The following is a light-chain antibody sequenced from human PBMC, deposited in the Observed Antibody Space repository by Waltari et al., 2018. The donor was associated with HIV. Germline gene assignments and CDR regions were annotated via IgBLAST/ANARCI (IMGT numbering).Light chain of an antibody. J-gene: IGLJ2*01. CDR1: NIGSKS. Sequence: SYVLTQPPSVSVAPGQTARITCGGNNIGSKSMYWYQQRPGQAPVLVVYADDDRPSGIPERFSCSNSGNTATLSISRVEAGDEADYYCQVWDSSRDLVVFGGGTKLTVL. CDR2: ADD. CDR3: QVWDSSRDLVV. V-gene: IGLV3-21*02.